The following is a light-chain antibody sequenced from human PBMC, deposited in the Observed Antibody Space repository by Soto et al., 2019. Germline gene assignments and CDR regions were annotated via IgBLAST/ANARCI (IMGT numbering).Light chain of an antibody. V-gene: IGLV2-23*02. Sequence: QSALSRPASVSGSPGQSVTISCTGTSSDIGSYNLVSWYHHHPGQAPKLVIYEVNKRPSVDSNRFSGSKSGNTASLTIAGLQPEDEGEYYCCSYAGGRTFVVFGGGTKLTVL. CDR1: SSDIGSYNL. CDR3: CSYAGGRTFVV. CDR2: EVN. J-gene: IGLJ3*02.